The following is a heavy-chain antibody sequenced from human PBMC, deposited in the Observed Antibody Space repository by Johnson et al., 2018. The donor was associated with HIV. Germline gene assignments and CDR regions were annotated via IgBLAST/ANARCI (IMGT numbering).Heavy chain of an antibody. CDR3: AKAIDSSGYFYADAFDI. CDR1: GFTFSSYA. CDR2: ISGSGTST. J-gene: IGHJ3*02. V-gene: IGHV3-23*04. Sequence: VHLVESGGGLVQPGGSLRVSCAASGFTFSSYAMSWVRQAPGKGLEWVSTISGSGTSTYYADSVKGRFTISRDNSKNTLYVQMNSLRAEDTAVYYCAKAIDSSGYFYADAFDIWGQGTMVTVSS. D-gene: IGHD3-22*01.